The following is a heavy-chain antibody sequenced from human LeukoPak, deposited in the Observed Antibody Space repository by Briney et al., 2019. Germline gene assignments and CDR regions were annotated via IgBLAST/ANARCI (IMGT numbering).Heavy chain of an antibody. CDR1: GGTFSSYA. Sequence: GSSVKVSCKASGGTFSSYAISWVRQAPGQGVEWMGRIIPIFGTANYAQKFQGRVTITTEESTSTAYMELSSLRSEDTAVYYCARDSAQGTLVWGQGTMVTVSS. D-gene: IGHD1-7*01. V-gene: IGHV1-69*05. CDR3: ARDSAQGTLV. J-gene: IGHJ3*01. CDR2: IIPIFGTA.